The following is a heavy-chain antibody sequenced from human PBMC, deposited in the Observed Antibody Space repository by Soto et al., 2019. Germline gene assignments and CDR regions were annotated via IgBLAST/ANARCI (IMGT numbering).Heavy chain of an antibody. CDR2: ISAYNGNT. Sequence: ASVKVSCKASGYTFTSYGISWVRQAPGQGLEWMGWISAYNGNTNYAQKLQGRVTMTTDTSTSTAYMELRSLRSDDTAVYYCARRIKLEPRRNYGMDVWGQGTTVTVSS. J-gene: IGHJ6*02. D-gene: IGHD1-1*01. V-gene: IGHV1-18*04. CDR1: GYTFTSYG. CDR3: ARRIKLEPRRNYGMDV.